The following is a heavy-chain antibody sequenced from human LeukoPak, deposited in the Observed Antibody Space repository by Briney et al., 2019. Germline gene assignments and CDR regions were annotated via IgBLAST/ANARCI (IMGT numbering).Heavy chain of an antibody. CDR2: IKQDGSEK. J-gene: IGHJ4*02. CDR3: VSSPPRNTDY. V-gene: IGHV3-7*03. CDR1: GFTFSSYW. Sequence: GGSLRLSCAASGFTFSSYWMSWVRQAPGKGLEWVANIKQDGSEKYYVDPVKGRFTISRDNAKNSLYLRMNSLRAEDTAVYYCVSSPPRNTDYWGQGTLVTVSS.